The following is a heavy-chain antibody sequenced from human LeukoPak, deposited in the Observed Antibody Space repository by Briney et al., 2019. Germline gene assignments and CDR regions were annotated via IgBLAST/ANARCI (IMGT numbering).Heavy chain of an antibody. CDR3: AKAPPDQYYYYYGMDV. Sequence: GGSLRLSCAASGFTFRGYAMSWVRQSPGKGLEWVSAISGGGGSTYYADSVKGRFTISRDNSNNTLSLQMNSLRAEDTAVYYCAKAPPDQYYYYYGMDVWGQGTTVTVSS. CDR1: GFTFRGYA. V-gene: IGHV3-23*01. CDR2: ISGGGGST. J-gene: IGHJ6*02. D-gene: IGHD1-14*01.